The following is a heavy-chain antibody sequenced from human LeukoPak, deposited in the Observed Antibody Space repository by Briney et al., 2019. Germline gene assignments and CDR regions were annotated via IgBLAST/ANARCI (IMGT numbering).Heavy chain of an antibody. D-gene: IGHD1-26*01. CDR2: IRGRGSST. Sequence: GGSLRLSCVASGFTFSNYAMSWVRQAPGKGLEWVSAIRGRGSSTFYADSVKGRFTISRDNSKNTLYLQMSSLRAEDPAVYYCAQDRYSYDYWYFDLWGRGTLLSVSS. V-gene: IGHV3-23*01. J-gene: IGHJ2*01. CDR3: AQDRYSYDYWYFDL. CDR1: GFTFSNYA.